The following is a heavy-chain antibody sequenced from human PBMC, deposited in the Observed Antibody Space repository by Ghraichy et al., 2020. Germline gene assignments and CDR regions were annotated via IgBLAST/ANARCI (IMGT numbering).Heavy chain of an antibody. CDR3: AKRGVPATDAGGYFDY. CDR1: GFTFSNFG. D-gene: IGHD6-13*01. Sequence: GGSLRLSCAASGFTFSNFGLHWVRQAPGKGLEWVAYVRSDEIKYYGDSVKGRFTISRDNSKNTLFLQMNSLRAEDTAVYYCAKRGVPATDAGGYFDYWGQGTLVTVSS. V-gene: IGHV3-30*02. J-gene: IGHJ4*02. CDR2: VRSDEIK.